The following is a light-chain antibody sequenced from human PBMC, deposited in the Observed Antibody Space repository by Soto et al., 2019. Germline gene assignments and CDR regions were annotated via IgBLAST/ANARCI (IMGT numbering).Light chain of an antibody. Sequence: EIVMTQSPVTLSVSPGERTTLSCRASQSVSSNLAWYQQKPGQAPRRLIFGASFRATGIPDRFSGSGSGTDFTLTISRLEPEDFAVYYCQQYGSSPITFGQGTRLEIK. CDR1: QSVSSN. CDR2: GAS. CDR3: QQYGSSPIT. J-gene: IGKJ5*01. V-gene: IGKV3-20*01.